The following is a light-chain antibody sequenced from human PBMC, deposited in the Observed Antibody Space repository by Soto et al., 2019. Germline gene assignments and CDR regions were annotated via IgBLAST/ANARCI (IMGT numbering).Light chain of an antibody. CDR2: GAS. J-gene: IGKJ2*01. V-gene: IGKV3-15*01. CDR1: QSVSSN. Sequence: EIVMTQSPATLSVSPGERATLSCRASQSVSSNLAWYQQKPGQAPRLLIYGASTRATGIPARFSGSGSGTEFTLTISSLQSEDFAVYCCQQYNNWPSETFGQGTKLEIK. CDR3: QQYNNWPSET.